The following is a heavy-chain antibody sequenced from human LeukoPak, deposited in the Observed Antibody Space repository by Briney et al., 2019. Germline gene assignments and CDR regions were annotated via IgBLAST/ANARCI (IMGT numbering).Heavy chain of an antibody. CDR1: GFTFSRDG. D-gene: IGHD2-21*02. CDR3: ARGFVLGAAKNYFDY. Sequence: GRSLRLSCAASGFTFSRDGMHWVRQAPGKGLEWVAVISYDGTNKYYADSVKGRFTISRDNSKNTLSLQMNSLRAEDTALYYCARGFVLGAAKNYFDYWGQGALVTVSS. V-gene: IGHV3-30*03. CDR2: ISYDGTNK. J-gene: IGHJ4*02.